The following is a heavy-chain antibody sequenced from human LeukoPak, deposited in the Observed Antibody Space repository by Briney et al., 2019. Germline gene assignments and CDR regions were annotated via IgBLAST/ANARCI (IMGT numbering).Heavy chain of an antibody. V-gene: IGHV3-7*01. Sequence: GGSLRLPCAASGFTFSSYWMSWVRQAPGKGLEWVANMNRDGSEKYYVDSVKGRFTISRDNAKNSLYLQMNSLRAEDTAVYYCARRGWAAAGPVDYWGQGTLVTVSS. CDR2: MNRDGSEK. CDR1: GFTFSSYW. CDR3: ARRGWAAAGPVDY. J-gene: IGHJ4*02. D-gene: IGHD6-13*01.